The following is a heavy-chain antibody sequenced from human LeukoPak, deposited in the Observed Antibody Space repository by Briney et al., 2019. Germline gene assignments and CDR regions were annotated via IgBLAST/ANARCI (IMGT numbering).Heavy chain of an antibody. Sequence: SVKVSCKASGYTFSSYAISWVRQAPGQGLEWMGGIIPIFGTANYAQKFQGRVTITADESTSTAYMELSSLRSEDTAVYYCARWGPIETGFDPWGQGTLVTVSS. D-gene: IGHD3-16*01. CDR3: ARWGPIETGFDP. J-gene: IGHJ5*02. CDR1: GYTFSSYA. V-gene: IGHV1-69*13. CDR2: IIPIFGTA.